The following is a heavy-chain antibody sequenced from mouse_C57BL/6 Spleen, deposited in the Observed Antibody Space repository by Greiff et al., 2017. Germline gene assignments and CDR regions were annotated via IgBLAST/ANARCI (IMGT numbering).Heavy chain of an antibody. CDR3: ARGYLRGFAY. CDR1: GYTFTSYW. J-gene: IGHJ3*01. V-gene: IGHV1-69*01. CDR2: IDPSDSYT. Sequence: QVQLKQPGAELVMPGASVKLSCKASGYTFTSYWMHWVKQRPGQGLEWIGEIDPSDSYTNYNQKFKGKSTLTVDKSSSTAYMQLSSLTSDDSAVYYCARGYLRGFAYWGQGTLVTVSA. D-gene: IGHD1-1*01.